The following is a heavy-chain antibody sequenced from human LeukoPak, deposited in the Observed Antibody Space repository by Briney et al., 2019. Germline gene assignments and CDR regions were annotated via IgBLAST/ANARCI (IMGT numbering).Heavy chain of an antibody. D-gene: IGHD1-7*01. Sequence: SETLSLTCIVPGGSISSSSYYWAWIRQSPGRGLEWIGTFSSGGSAYYNPSLTSRVSISKDTSDNQFSLRLYSVTAADTAVYYCARKQTGTMYDVWGQGTQVTVSS. V-gene: IGHV4-39*07. CDR1: GGSISSSSYY. CDR3: ARKQTGTMYDV. J-gene: IGHJ4*02. CDR2: FSSGGSA.